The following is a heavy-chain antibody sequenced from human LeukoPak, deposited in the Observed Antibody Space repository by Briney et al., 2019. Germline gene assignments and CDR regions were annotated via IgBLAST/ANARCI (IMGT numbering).Heavy chain of an antibody. CDR2: IFYSGNT. D-gene: IGHD5-18*01. CDR3: ARVNTAMVNGFDY. CDR1: GGSISCGDYY. V-gene: IGHV4-30-4*01. J-gene: IGHJ4*02. Sequence: SETLSLTCTVSGGSISCGDYYWSWIRQPPGKGLKWIGYIFYSGNTYYNPSLKSRVPISVDTSKNQFSLKLSSVTAADTAVYYCARVNTAMVNGFDYWGQGTLVTVSS.